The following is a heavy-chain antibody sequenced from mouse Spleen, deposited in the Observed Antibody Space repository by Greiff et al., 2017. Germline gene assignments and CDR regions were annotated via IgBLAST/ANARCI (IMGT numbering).Heavy chain of an antibody. D-gene: IGHD6-2*01. V-gene: IGHV1-82*01. CDR1: GYAFSSSW. CDR3: ALCPDWYFDV. CDR2: IYPGDGDT. J-gene: IGHJ1*01. Sequence: QVQLQQSGPELVKPGASVKISCKASGYAFSSSWMNWVKQRPGKGLEWIGRIYPGDGDTNYNGKFKGKATLTADKSSSTAYMQLSSLTSEDSAVYFCALCPDWYFDVWGAGTTVTVSS.